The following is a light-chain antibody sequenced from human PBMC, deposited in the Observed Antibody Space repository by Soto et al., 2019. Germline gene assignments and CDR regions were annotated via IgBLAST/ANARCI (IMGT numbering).Light chain of an antibody. CDR3: QSYDNSLNHVV. CDR2: GDN. V-gene: IGLV1-40*01. Sequence: QSVLTQPPSVSGAPGQRVPIPCTGSSSKIGSFYVVHWYQQLPGTVPKLLIYGDNNRPSGVPDRFSGAKSGTAASLALTGLQAEDEADYYCQSYDNSLNHVVFGGGTKLTVL. J-gene: IGLJ2*01. CDR1: SSKIGSFYV.